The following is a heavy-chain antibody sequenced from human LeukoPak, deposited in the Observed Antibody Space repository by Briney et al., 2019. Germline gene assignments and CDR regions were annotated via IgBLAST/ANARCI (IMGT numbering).Heavy chain of an antibody. D-gene: IGHD3-10*01. CDR1: GYNFISYW. CDR3: TRVLLWFGERAEDALDI. CDR2: IYPGDSDT. Sequence: GESLKISCKGSGYNFISYWIGWVRQMPGKGLEWMGIIYPGDSDTRYSPSFQGQVTISADKSISTAYLQWSSLKASDTAMYYCTRVLLWFGERAEDALDIWGQGTMVTVSS. J-gene: IGHJ3*02. V-gene: IGHV5-51*01.